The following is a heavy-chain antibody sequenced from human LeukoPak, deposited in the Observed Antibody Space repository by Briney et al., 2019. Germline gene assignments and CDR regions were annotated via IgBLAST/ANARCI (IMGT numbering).Heavy chain of an antibody. CDR2: INHSGST. D-gene: IGHD6-6*01. CDR1: GGSFSGYY. Sequence: SETLSLTCAVYGGSFSGYYWSWIRQPPGKGLEWIGEINHSGSTNYNPSLKSRVTISVDTSKNQFSLKLSSVTAADTAVYYCATGIAARGGLDYWGQGTLVTVSS. V-gene: IGHV4-34*01. CDR3: ATGIAARGGLDY. J-gene: IGHJ4*02.